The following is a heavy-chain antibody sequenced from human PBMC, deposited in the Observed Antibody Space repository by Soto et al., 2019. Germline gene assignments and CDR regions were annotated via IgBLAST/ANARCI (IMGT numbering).Heavy chain of an antibody. CDR3: ARDHELDSSGYYVVLDY. CDR1: GFTFSSYG. Sequence: GGSLRLSCAASGFTFSSYGMHWVRQAPGKGLEWVAVIWYDGSNKYYADSVKGRFTISRDNSKNTLYLQMNSLRAEDTAVYYCARDHELDSSGYYVVLDYWGQGTLVTVSS. D-gene: IGHD3-22*01. CDR2: IWYDGSNK. J-gene: IGHJ4*02. V-gene: IGHV3-33*01.